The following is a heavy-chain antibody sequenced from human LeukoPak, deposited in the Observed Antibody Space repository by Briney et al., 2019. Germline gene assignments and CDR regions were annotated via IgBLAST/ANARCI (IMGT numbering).Heavy chain of an antibody. CDR2: IYYSGST. D-gene: IGHD3-3*01. CDR3: ARTNPTYYDFWSGYTDYYYYYYMDV. J-gene: IGHJ6*03. CDR1: GGSISSGDYY. Sequence: SQTLSLTCTVSGGSISSGDYYWSWIRQPPGKGLEWIGYIYYSGSTYYNPSLKSRVTIPVDTSKNQFSLKLCSVTAADTAVYYCARTNPTYYDFWSGYTDYYYYYYMDVWGKGTTVTVSS. V-gene: IGHV4-30-4*08.